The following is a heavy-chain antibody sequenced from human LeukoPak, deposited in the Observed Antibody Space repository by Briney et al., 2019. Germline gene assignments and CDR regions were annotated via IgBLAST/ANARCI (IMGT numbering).Heavy chain of an antibody. Sequence: GGSLRLSCAASGFTFSSYTMNWVRQAPGKGLEWVSTISSSSSYIYYADSVKGRFTISRDNAKNSLYLQMNSLRPEDTAVYYCARDPVVPDDGYYFDYWGQGTLVTVSS. V-gene: IGHV3-21*01. CDR1: GFTFSSYT. J-gene: IGHJ4*02. CDR2: ISSSSSYI. CDR3: ARDPVVPDDGYYFDY. D-gene: IGHD2-2*01.